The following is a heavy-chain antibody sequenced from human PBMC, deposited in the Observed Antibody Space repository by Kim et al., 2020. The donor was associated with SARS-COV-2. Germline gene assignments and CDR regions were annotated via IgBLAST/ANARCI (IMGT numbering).Heavy chain of an antibody. CDR3: ARYYRGADWFDP. D-gene: IGHD1-26*01. V-gene: IGHV6-1*01. Sequence: DYAVSVKSRLTTNPDTSKNQFSLQLNSVTPEDTAVYYCARYYRGADWFDPWGQGTLVTVSS. J-gene: IGHJ5*02.